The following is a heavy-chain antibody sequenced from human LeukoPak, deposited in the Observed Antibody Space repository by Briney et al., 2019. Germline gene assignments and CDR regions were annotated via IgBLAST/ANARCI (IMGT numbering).Heavy chain of an antibody. CDR3: ARDAVAGTDYFDY. Sequence: ASVKASCKASGYTFTSYGISWVRQAPGQGLEWMGWINPNSGGTNYAQKFQGWVTMTRDTSISTAYMELSRLRSDDTAVYYCARDAVAGTDYFDYWGQGTLVTVSS. V-gene: IGHV1-2*04. CDR2: INPNSGGT. J-gene: IGHJ4*02. CDR1: GYTFTSYG. D-gene: IGHD6-19*01.